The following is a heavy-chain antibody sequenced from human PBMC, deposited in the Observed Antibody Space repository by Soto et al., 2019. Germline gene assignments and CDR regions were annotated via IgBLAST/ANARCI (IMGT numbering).Heavy chain of an antibody. V-gene: IGHV4-4*02. CDR2: IYHSGST. J-gene: IGHJ6*02. Sequence: SETLSLICAVPGGSISSSNWWSWVRQPPGKGLEWIGEIYHSGSTNYNPSLKSRYTISVDNSKNQFSPKLSSVTAADTAVYYCARAILAYCSSTSCYNGPDYYYYGMDVWGQGTTVTVSS. D-gene: IGHD2-2*02. CDR3: ARAILAYCSSTSCYNGPDYYYYGMDV. CDR1: GGSISSSNW.